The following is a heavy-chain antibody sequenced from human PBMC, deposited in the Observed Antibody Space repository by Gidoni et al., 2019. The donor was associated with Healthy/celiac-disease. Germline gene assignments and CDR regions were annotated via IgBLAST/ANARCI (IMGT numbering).Heavy chain of an antibody. Sequence: QVQLVESGGGVVQPGRSLRLSCAASGFPFSSYALHWVRQAPGKGLEWVAVISYDGSNKYYADSVKGRFTISRDNSKNTLYLQMNSLRAEDTAVYYCAREGGVVVVTASSEPTNWYFDLWGRGTLVTVSS. CDR3: AREGGVVVVTASSEPTNWYFDL. D-gene: IGHD2-21*02. J-gene: IGHJ2*01. CDR2: ISYDGSNK. CDR1: GFPFSSYA. V-gene: IGHV3-30*01.